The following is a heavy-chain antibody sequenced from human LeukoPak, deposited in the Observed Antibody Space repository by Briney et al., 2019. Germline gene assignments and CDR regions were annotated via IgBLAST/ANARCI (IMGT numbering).Heavy chain of an antibody. D-gene: IGHD4-11*01. Sequence: GGSLRLSCAASGFTFNNFAMNWVRQAPGKGLEWVSAISSSGTTTYYADSVKGRFTISRDNSKNTLYLQMNSLRAEDTAVYYCAKDLYSHAYWGQGTLVTVSS. CDR1: GFTFNNFA. V-gene: IGHV3-23*01. J-gene: IGHJ4*02. CDR2: ISSSGTTT. CDR3: AKDLYSHAY.